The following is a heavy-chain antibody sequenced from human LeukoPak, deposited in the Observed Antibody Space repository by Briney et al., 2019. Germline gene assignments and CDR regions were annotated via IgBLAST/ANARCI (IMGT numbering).Heavy chain of an antibody. Sequence: SETLFLTCAVSGYSISSGYYWGWIRQPPGKGLEWIGSIYHTGTTYYNPSLKSRVTISVDTSKNQFSLRLSSVTAADTAVYHCARGVGNWNYVPFDYWGQGTLVTVSS. CDR1: GYSISSGYY. CDR3: ARGVGNWNYVPFDY. D-gene: IGHD1-7*01. CDR2: IYHTGTT. J-gene: IGHJ4*02. V-gene: IGHV4-38-2*01.